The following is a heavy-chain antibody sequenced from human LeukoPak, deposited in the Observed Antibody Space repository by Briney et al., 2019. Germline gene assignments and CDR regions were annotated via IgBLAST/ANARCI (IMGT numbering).Heavy chain of an antibody. CDR1: GGSISSSSYY. V-gene: IGHV4-39*07. D-gene: IGHD3-22*01. CDR3: ARVTGYMIEDYFDY. J-gene: IGHJ4*02. CDR2: IYYTDS. Sequence: SETLSLTCTVSGGSISSSSYYWGWIRQPPGKGLEWIGYIYYTDSYYNPSLKSRVTISLDASKNQFSLRLSSMTAADTAVYYCARVTGYMIEDYFDYWGQGTLVTVSS.